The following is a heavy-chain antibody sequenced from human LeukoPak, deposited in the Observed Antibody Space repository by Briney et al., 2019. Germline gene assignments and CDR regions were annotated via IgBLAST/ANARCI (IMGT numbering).Heavy chain of an antibody. CDR2: INPYSGGT. CDR1: GYTFTHYY. V-gene: IGHV1-2*02. Sequence: ASVKFSYKASGYTFTHYYLHWVRQAPGQGLEWMGWINPYSGGTNYAQKFQRRVTITSDTSPSTAYIQLSRLRSDGPAVYYCATFSSGYCRGVSCYGDFWGQGTLVTVSS. D-gene: IGHD2-15*01. CDR3: ATFSSGYCRGVSCYGDF. J-gene: IGHJ4*02.